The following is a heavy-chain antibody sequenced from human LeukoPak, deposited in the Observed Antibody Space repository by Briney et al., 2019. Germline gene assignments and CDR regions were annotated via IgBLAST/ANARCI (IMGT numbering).Heavy chain of an antibody. V-gene: IGHV4-59*08. J-gene: IGHJ4*02. Sequence: SETLSLTCTVSGGSISSYYWGWIRQPPGKGLEWIAYISDIGSINYNPSLKSRVTISLDTSKNQFSLKLSSVTAADTAVYYCAGHHPRNTVDFWGQGTLVTVSS. D-gene: IGHD2/OR15-2a*01. CDR3: AGHHPRNTVDF. CDR1: GGSISSYY. CDR2: ISDIGSI.